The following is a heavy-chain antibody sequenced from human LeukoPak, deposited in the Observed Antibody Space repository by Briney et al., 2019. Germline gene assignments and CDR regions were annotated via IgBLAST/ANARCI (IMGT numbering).Heavy chain of an antibody. CDR1: GGSFSGYY. J-gene: IGHJ6*02. CDR2: INHSGST. Sequence: PSETLSLTCAVYGGSFSGYYWSWIRQPPGKGLEWIGEINHSGSTNYNPSLKSRVTISVDTSKNQFSLKLSSVTAADTAVYYCARGNPSTGMDVWGQGTTVTVSS. V-gene: IGHV4-34*01. D-gene: IGHD2-2*01. CDR3: ARGNPSTGMDV.